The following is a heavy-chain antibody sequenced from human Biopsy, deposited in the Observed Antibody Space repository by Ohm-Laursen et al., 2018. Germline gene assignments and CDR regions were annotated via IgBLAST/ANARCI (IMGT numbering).Heavy chain of an antibody. J-gene: IGHJ5*02. Sequence: GTLSLTCPVSGGSISSETNYWGWIRQPPGKGLEWIGSIFYGGITYCNPSLKSRVTISVDTSKNQFSLNLSSVTGADTAVYYCARHPTGFWFDPWGQGTLVTVSS. CDR1: GGSISSETNY. CDR2: IFYGGIT. V-gene: IGHV4-39*01. CDR3: ARHPTGFWFDP.